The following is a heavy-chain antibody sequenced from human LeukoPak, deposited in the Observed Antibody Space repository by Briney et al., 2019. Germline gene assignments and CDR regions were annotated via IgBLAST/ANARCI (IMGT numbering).Heavy chain of an antibody. CDR2: INEDGSRK. J-gene: IGHJ4*02. D-gene: IGHD2-2*01. CDR3: AGGYYAGY. V-gene: IGHV3-7*04. Sequence: GGSLRLSCVVSGFTFSNYWINWVRQAPGKGLEWVGNINEDGSRKNYADSVKGRFTISRDNSKNSLYLQMDSLRAEDTALYYCAGGYYAGYWGQGTQVTVSS. CDR1: GFTFSNYW.